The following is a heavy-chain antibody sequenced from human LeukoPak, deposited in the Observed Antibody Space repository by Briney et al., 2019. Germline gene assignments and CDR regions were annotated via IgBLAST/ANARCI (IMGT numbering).Heavy chain of an antibody. Sequence: GGSLRLSCAVSGFTFSTYWMHWVRQAPGKGLVWVSGINGDGGTTTYADSVKGRFTISRDSAKNTLYLHLNSLRAEDTAVYYCARDKMGHFDYWGQGTLVSVSS. D-gene: IGHD2-8*01. J-gene: IGHJ4*02. CDR1: GFTFSTYW. CDR3: ARDKMGHFDY. V-gene: IGHV3-74*01. CDR2: INGDGGTT.